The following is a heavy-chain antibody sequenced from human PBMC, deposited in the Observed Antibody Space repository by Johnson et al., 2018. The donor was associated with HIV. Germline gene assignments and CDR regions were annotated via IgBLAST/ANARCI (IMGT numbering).Heavy chain of an antibody. CDR3: AKDFSGYSGYGDYLGAFDI. CDR1: GFTFSSYG. Sequence: QVQLVESGGGLVQPGGSLRLSCAASGFTFSSYGMHWVRQAPGKGLEWVAFIRYDGSNKYFADSVKGRFTISRDNSKNTLYLQMNSLRAEDTAVYYCAKDFSGYSGYGDYLGAFDIWGQGTMVTVSS. D-gene: IGHD5-12*01. CDR2: IRYDGSNK. V-gene: IGHV3-30*02. J-gene: IGHJ3*02.